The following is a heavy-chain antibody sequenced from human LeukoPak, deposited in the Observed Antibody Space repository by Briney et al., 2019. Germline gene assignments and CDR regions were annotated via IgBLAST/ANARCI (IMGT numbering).Heavy chain of an antibody. CDR3: ARDHYGSGSQPDAFDI. V-gene: IGHV3-21*01. CDR2: ISSSSSYI. Sequence: GGSLRLSCAASGFTFSSYSMNRVRQAPGKGLEWVSSISSSSSYIYYADSVKGRFTISRDNAKNSLYLQMNSLRAEDTAVYYCARDHYGSGSQPDAFDIWGQGTMVTVSS. J-gene: IGHJ3*02. D-gene: IGHD3-10*01. CDR1: GFTFSSYS.